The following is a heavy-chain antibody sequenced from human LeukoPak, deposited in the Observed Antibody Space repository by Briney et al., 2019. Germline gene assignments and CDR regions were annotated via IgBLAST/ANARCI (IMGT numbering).Heavy chain of an antibody. D-gene: IGHD3-10*01. J-gene: IGHJ4*02. Sequence: GGSLRLSCEVSGITLSNYGMSWVRQAPGKGLEWVAGISDSGGSTNYADSVKGRFTISRDNPKNTLYLQMNSLRAEDTAVYFCAKRGIVIRAVIIVGFHKEAYYFDYWGQGALVTVSS. CDR1: GITLSNYG. CDR3: AKRGIVIRAVIIVGFHKEAYYFDY. CDR2: ISDSGGST. V-gene: IGHV3-23*01.